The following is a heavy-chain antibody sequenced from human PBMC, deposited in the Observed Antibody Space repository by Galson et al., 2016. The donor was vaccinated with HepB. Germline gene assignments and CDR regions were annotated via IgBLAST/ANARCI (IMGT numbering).Heavy chain of an antibody. CDR1: GLTISDYG. CDR2: IGGTTSTI. CDR3: ARDLLNLAAPDY. J-gene: IGHJ4*02. Sequence: SLRLSCAASGLTISDYGMNWVRQAPGKGLEWVSYIGGTTSTIFYADSVKGRFTISRDNAKNSLYLQMNSLRAEDTAVYYCARDLLNLAAPDYWGQGTLVTVSS. D-gene: IGHD6-13*01. V-gene: IGHV3-48*04.